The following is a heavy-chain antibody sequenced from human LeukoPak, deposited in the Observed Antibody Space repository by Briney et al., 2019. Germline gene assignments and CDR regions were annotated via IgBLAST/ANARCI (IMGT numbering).Heavy chain of an antibody. V-gene: IGHV3-23*01. Sequence: GGSLRLSCAVSGLSFSSFAMSWVREGPAGGLEWVSSIRGNGETFYADSVKGRFTLPGDSSRNTVYFQLNNLRVEDTAIYYCAKVSWVSSTDAVRWRRGTLVSVS. CDR2: IRGNGET. D-gene: IGHD2-2*01. CDR1: GLSFSSFA. J-gene: IGHJ4*02. CDR3: AKVSWVSSTDAVR.